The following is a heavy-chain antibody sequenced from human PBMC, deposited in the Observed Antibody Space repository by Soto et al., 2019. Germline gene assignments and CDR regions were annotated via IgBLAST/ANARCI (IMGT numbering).Heavy chain of an antibody. J-gene: IGHJ6*02. Sequence: EVQLLESGGDLVQPGGSLRLSCAASGFTFSSYAMTWVRQAPGKGLEWVSGISGSGGSTYYADSVKGRFTISRDNSKNTMYLQMNILRADDTAVYYCAKGVMSYYYDGMDVWGQGTTVTVSS. V-gene: IGHV3-23*01. D-gene: IGHD3-16*01. CDR1: GFTFSSYA. CDR2: ISGSGGST. CDR3: AKGVMSYYYDGMDV.